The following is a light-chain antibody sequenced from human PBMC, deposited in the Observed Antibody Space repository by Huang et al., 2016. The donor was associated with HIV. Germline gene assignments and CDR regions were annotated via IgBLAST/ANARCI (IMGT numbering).Light chain of an antibody. CDR3: QQSFNGPIT. Sequence: DIQMTQSPSSLSASVGDRVTITCRASQTIAKFLNWYQAKPGKPPKLLIFAAAELQSGVPSRFSGSGSGTDFTLTISSLQPEDFATYYCQQSFNGPITCGQGTKVDIK. CDR2: AAA. CDR1: QTIAKF. J-gene: IGKJ3*01. V-gene: IGKV1-39*01.